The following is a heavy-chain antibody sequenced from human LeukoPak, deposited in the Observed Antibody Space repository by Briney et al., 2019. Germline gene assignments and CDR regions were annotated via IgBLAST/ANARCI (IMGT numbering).Heavy chain of an antibody. D-gene: IGHD1-26*01. Sequence: SETLSLTCAVYGGSFSGYYWSWIRQPPGKGLEWIGEINHSGSTNYNPSLKSRVTISVDTPKNQFSLKLSSVTAADTAVYYCARGPPANIVGAAYFDYWGQGTLVTVSS. CDR3: ARGPPANIVGAAYFDY. CDR1: GGSFSGYY. CDR2: INHSGST. V-gene: IGHV4-34*01. J-gene: IGHJ4*02.